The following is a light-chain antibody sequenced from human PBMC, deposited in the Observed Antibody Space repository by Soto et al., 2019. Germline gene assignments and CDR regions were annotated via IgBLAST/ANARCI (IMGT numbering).Light chain of an antibody. Sequence: EIVLTQPPGTLSLSPVERATLSCMASQSVSSYLAWYQQKPGQAPRLLIYGASSRATGIPDRFSGSGSGTDFTLTISRLEPEDFAVYYCQQYGSSPWTFGQGTKVDNK. V-gene: IGKV3-20*01. CDR1: QSVSSY. CDR3: QQYGSSPWT. J-gene: IGKJ1*01. CDR2: GAS.